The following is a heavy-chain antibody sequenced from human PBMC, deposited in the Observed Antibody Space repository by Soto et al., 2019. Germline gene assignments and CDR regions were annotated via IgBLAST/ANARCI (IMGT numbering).Heavy chain of an antibody. CDR2: INHSGNT. CDR1: GASFSGYY. Sequence: ETLSLTCAVSGASFSGYYWSWIRQPPGKGLEWIGEINHSGNTNYNPSLKSRVTISVDTSKNQLFLNLSSVTAADTAMYYCARHHVRGRTIAGAAEFWGQGTLVTVSS. D-gene: IGHD6-13*01. V-gene: IGHV4-34*01. J-gene: IGHJ4*02. CDR3: ARHHVRGRTIAGAAEF.